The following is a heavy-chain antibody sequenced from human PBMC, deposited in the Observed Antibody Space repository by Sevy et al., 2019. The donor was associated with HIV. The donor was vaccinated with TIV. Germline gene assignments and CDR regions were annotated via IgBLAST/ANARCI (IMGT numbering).Heavy chain of an antibody. J-gene: IGHJ5*02. CDR2: ISGSGGST. Sequence: GGSLRLSCAASGFTFSSYAISWVRQAPGKGLEWVSAISGSGGSTYYADSVKGRFTISRDNSKNTLYLQMNSLRAEDTAVYYCATLNIVVVPAAPTTWGQGTLVTVSS. CDR3: ATLNIVVVPAAPTT. CDR1: GFTFSSYA. D-gene: IGHD2-2*01. V-gene: IGHV3-23*01.